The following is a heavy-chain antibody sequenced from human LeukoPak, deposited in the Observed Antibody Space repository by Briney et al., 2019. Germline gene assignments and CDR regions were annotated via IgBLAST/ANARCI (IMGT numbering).Heavy chain of an antibody. CDR3: AGGRYYNVFFDY. Sequence: SETLSLTCTVSGGSISSGGYYWRWIRQHPGKGLEWIGYIYYSGSTYYNPSLKSRVTISVDTSKNQFSLKLSSVTAADTAVYYCAGGRYYNVFFDYWGQGTLVTVSS. D-gene: IGHD3-10*01. CDR2: IYYSGST. J-gene: IGHJ4*02. V-gene: IGHV4-31*03. CDR1: GGSISSGGYY.